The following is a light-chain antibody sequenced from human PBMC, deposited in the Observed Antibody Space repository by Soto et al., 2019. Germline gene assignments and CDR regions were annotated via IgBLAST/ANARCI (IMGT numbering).Light chain of an antibody. V-gene: IGKV3-20*01. CDR3: LQYGVPLWT. Sequence: EIALTQSPGTLSLSPGERATLSCRASQSVTANYLAWYQQKPGQAPRLLIYGASTGATGIPDRFSGSGSGTDFTLTISRLEPEDFAVYYCLQYGVPLWTFGQGTKVEIK. CDR2: GAS. J-gene: IGKJ1*01. CDR1: QSVTANY.